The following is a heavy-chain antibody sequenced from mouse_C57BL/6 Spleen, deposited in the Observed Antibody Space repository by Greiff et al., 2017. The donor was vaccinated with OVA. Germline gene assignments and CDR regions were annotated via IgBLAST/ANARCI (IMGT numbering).Heavy chain of an antibody. Sequence: LVESGPELVKPGASVKISCKASGYAFSSSWMNWVKQRPGKGLEWIGRIYPGDGDNNYNGKFKGKATLTADKSSSTAYMQLSSLTSEDSAVYFCARDYDYDEDAYWGQGTLVTVSA. D-gene: IGHD2-4*01. J-gene: IGHJ3*01. CDR2: IYPGDGDN. CDR1: GYAFSSSW. V-gene: IGHV1-82*01. CDR3: ARDYDYDEDAY.